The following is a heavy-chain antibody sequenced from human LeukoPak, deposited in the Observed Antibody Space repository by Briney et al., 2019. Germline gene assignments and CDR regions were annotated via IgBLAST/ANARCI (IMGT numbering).Heavy chain of an antibody. J-gene: IGHJ4*02. CDR3: ARHAGGLVGMVRGAMGPRRIDY. CDR1: GGSISSYY. CDR2: INHSGST. D-gene: IGHD3-10*01. V-gene: IGHV4-34*01. Sequence: PSETLSLTCTVSGGSISSYYWSWIRQPPGKGLEWIGEINHSGSTNYNPSLKSRVTISVDTSKNQFSPKLSSVTAADTAVYYCARHAGGLVGMVRGAMGPRRIDYWGQGTLVTVSS.